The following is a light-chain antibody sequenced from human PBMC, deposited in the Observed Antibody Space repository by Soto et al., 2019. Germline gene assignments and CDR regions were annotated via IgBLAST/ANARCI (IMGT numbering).Light chain of an antibody. J-gene: IGLJ1*01. V-gene: IGLV2-8*01. Sequence: LTQPPSASGSPGQSVAISCTGTSSDVGGYNYVSWYQQHPGKAPKLMIYEVNKRPSGVPDRFSGSKSGNTASLTVSGLQDEDEADYYCSSYAGSSNVFGTGTRSPS. CDR1: SSDVGGYNY. CDR2: EVN. CDR3: SSYAGSSNV.